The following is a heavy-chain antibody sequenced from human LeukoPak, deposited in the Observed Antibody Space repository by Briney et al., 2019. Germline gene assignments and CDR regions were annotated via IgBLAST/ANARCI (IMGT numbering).Heavy chain of an antibody. J-gene: IGHJ6*02. D-gene: IGHD4-17*01. Sequence: PGGSLRLSCAASGFTFSSYAMHWVRQAPGKGLEWVAVMSYDGSNKYYADSVKGRFTISRDNSKNTLYLQMNSLRAEDTAVYYCARASPTTVTTIYGMDVWGQGTTVTVSS. CDR2: MSYDGSNK. V-gene: IGHV3-30-3*01. CDR3: ARASPTTVTTIYGMDV. CDR1: GFTFSSYA.